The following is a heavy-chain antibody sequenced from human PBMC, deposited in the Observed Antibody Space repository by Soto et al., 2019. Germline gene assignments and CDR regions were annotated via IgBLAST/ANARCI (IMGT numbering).Heavy chain of an antibody. Sequence: GASVKVSCKASGYTFTSYSMHWVRQAPGQRLEWMGWINAGNGNTKYSQKFQGRVTSTRDTSATTAYMEVSSLRSEDTAVYYCARAGYSYGYEYGMDVWGQGTTVTVSS. D-gene: IGHD5-18*01. J-gene: IGHJ6*02. V-gene: IGHV1-3*01. CDR2: INAGNGNT. CDR1: GYTFTSYS. CDR3: ARAGYSYGYEYGMDV.